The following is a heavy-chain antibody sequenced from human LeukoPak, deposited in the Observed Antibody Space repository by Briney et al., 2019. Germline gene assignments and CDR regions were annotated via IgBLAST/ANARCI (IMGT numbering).Heavy chain of an antibody. J-gene: IGHJ4*02. D-gene: IGHD6-13*01. CDR1: GFTFRSYG. CDR2: ISDDGSNK. V-gene: IGHV3-30*18. CDR3: AKDRETTASGTFGY. Sequence: GRSLRRSCAASGFTFRSYGTHCVRQAPGKGLEWVAVISDDGSNKKYADSVKGRFTISRDNSNNTLFLQMNSLRAEDTAVYYCAKDRETTASGTFGYWGQGALVTVSS.